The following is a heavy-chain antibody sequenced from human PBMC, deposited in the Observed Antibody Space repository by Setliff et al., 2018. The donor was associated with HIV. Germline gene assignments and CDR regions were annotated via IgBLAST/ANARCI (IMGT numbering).Heavy chain of an antibody. Sequence: SETLSLTCAASGYSINSGFSRAWIRQPPGQGPQWIGSIYQSGSIYYNPSLQSRVTISVDSSKKQFSLNLFSVTAADTAVYYCARPRRVRSRAWYWFDIWGQGALVTVSS. V-gene: IGHV4-38-2*01. J-gene: IGHJ5*02. CDR2: IYQSGSI. CDR1: GYSINSGFS. CDR3: ARPRRVRSRAWYWFDI. D-gene: IGHD6-19*01.